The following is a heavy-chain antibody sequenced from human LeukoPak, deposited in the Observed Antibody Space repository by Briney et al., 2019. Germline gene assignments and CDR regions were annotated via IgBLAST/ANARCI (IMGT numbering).Heavy chain of an antibody. D-gene: IGHD5-12*01. CDR3: TSLGGYPDY. V-gene: IGHV3-73*01. CDR2: IRSKANSYAT. Sequence: GGSLRLSCAASGFTFSGSAMHWVRQASGKGLEWVGRIRSKANSYATAHAASVKGRFTISRDDSKNTAYLQMNSLKTEDTAVYYCTSLGGYPDYWGQGTLVTVSS. CDR1: GFTFSGSA. J-gene: IGHJ4*02.